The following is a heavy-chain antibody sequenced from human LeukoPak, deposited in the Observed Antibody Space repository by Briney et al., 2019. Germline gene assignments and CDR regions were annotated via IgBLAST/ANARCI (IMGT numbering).Heavy chain of an antibody. CDR3: ARGQSSSWPNWFDP. CDR1: GFTFSSYW. CDR2: INKDGSEK. J-gene: IGHJ5*02. Sequence: PGGSLRLSCAASGFTFSSYWMTWVRQAPGKGLEWVANINKDGSEKYYVDSVKGRFTISRDNAKNSLYLQMNSLRGEDTAVYYCARGQSSSWPNWFDPWGQGTLVTVSS. V-gene: IGHV3-7*05. D-gene: IGHD6-13*01.